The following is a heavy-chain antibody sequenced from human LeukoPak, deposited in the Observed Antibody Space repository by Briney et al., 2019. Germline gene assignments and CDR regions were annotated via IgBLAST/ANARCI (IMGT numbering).Heavy chain of an antibody. Sequence: ASVKVSCKVSGYTFADYYMHWVQQAPGKGLEWMGLVDPEDGETIYAEKFQGRVAITADTSTDTAYMELSSLRSEDTAVYYCATDRMARGVFDYWGQGTLVTVSS. V-gene: IGHV1-69-2*01. J-gene: IGHJ4*02. CDR1: GYTFADYY. CDR2: VDPEDGET. CDR3: ATDRMARGVFDY. D-gene: IGHD2-8*01.